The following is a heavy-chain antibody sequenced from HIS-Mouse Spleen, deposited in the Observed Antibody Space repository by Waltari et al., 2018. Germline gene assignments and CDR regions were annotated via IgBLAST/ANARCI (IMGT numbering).Heavy chain of an antibody. CDR2: ISAYNGNT. D-gene: IGHD3-3*01. J-gene: IGHJ5*02. V-gene: IGHV1-18*01. CDR1: GYTFTSYG. Sequence: QVQLVQSGAEVKKPGASVEVSCKASGYTFTSYGISWVRQAPGQGLEWMGWISAYNGNTNYEQKLQGRVTMTTDTSTSTAYMELRSLRSDDTAVYYCARSESRFLEWLDWFDPWGQGTLVTVSS. CDR3: ARSESRFLEWLDWFDP.